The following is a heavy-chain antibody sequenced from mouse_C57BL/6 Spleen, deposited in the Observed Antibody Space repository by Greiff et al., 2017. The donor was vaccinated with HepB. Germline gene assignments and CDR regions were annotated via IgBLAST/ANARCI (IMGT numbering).Heavy chain of an antibody. V-gene: IGHV5-6*01. CDR1: GFTFSSYG. CDR3: ARHPELAY. Sequence: EVQLQQSGGDLVKPGGSLKLSCAASGFTFSSYGMSWVRQTPDKRLEWVATISSGGSYTYYPDSVKGRFTISRDNAKNTLYLQMSSLKSEDTAMYYCARHPELAYWGQGTLVTVSA. J-gene: IGHJ3*01. CDR2: ISSGGSYT.